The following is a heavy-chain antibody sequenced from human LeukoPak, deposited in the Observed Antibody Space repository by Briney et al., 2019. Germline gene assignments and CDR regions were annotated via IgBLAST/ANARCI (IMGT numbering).Heavy chain of an antibody. CDR1: GFSFRNYW. CDR3: ARSESSSWSVFDY. Sequence: PGGSLRLSCAASGFSFRNYWMHWVRHAPGKGLEWVALISYDGSNKYYADSVKGRFTISRDNSKNTLYLQMNSLRTEDTSVYYCARSESSSWSVFDYWGQGTLVTVSS. CDR2: ISYDGSNK. V-gene: IGHV3-30*03. D-gene: IGHD6-13*01. J-gene: IGHJ4*02.